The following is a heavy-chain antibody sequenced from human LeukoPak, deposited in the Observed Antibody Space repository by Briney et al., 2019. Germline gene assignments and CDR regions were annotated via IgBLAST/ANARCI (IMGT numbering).Heavy chain of an antibody. J-gene: IGHJ4*02. V-gene: IGHV3-21*01. CDR3: ASPIRQQWELP. D-gene: IGHD1-26*01. CDR2: ISSSSSYI. Sequence: GGSLRLSCAASGFTFSSYSMNWVRQAPGKGLEWVSSISSSSSYIYYADSVKGRFTISRDNAKNSLYLHMNSLRAEDTAVYYCASPIRQQWELPWGQGTLVTVSS. CDR1: GFTFSSYS.